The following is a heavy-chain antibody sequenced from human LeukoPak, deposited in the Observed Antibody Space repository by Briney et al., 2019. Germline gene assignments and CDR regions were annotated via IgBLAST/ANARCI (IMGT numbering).Heavy chain of an antibody. Sequence: GGSLRLSCAASGFTFSSYSMNWVRQAPGKGLEWVSSISSSSSYIYYADSVKGRFTISRDNAKNSLYLQMNSLRAEDTAVYYCARDRYYYDSSGYGYYYGMDVWGQGTTDTVSS. J-gene: IGHJ6*02. V-gene: IGHV3-21*01. CDR2: ISSSSSYI. D-gene: IGHD3-22*01. CDR3: ARDRYYYDSSGYGYYYGMDV. CDR1: GFTFSSYS.